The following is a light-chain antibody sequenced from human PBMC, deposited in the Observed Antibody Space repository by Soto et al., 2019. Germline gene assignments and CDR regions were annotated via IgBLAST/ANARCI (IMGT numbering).Light chain of an antibody. J-gene: IGKJ1*01. CDR2: WAS. CDR1: QSLLYTSNNKND. Sequence: DIVMTQSPDSLAVSLGERATINCKSSQSLLYTSNNKNDLAWYQQKPGQPPKLLIYWASTRESGVPDRFSGSASGTDFTLTISSLQAEDVAVYYCQQYYSTWTFGQGTKVEIK. CDR3: QQYYSTWT. V-gene: IGKV4-1*01.